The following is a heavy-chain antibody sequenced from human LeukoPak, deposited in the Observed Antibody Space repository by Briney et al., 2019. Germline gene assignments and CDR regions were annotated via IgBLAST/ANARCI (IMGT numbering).Heavy chain of an antibody. J-gene: IGHJ4*02. Sequence: GSLRLSCAASGLTFSNYWINWVRQAPGKGLEWVANINQDGSEKYYVDSVKGRFTISRDNAKDSLYLQMSSPRAEDTAVYYCARTYRNGDKFCSVYWGQGTLVTVSS. CDR2: INQDGSEK. CDR3: ARTYRNGDKFCSVY. CDR1: GLTFSNYW. D-gene: IGHD5-24*01. V-gene: IGHV3-7*01.